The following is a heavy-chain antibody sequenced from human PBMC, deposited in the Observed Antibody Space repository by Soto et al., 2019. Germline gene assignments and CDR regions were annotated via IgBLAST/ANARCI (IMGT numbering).Heavy chain of an antibody. CDR2: IRYDGSDT. J-gene: IGHJ5*02. Sequence: QEQLVQSGGGVVQPGRSLRLSCAASGFKFNSYGMHWVRQAPGKGLEWVAVIRYDGSDTSYGDSVKGRFTISRDNSKNTLHLQMSRLRVDDTAVYYCARDRFGGTEGTNWLDPWGQGSLVTVSS. D-gene: IGHD3-10*01. CDR1: GFKFNSYG. CDR3: ARDRFGGTEGTNWLDP. V-gene: IGHV3-33*01.